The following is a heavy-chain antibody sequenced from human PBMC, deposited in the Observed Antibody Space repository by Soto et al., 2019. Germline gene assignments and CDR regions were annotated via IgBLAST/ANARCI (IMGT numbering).Heavy chain of an antibody. CDR2: IYHSGST. D-gene: IGHD3-10*01. Sequence: SVTLSLTCAINCYSILRSYWGSLFSQLPGKGLEWIGEIYHSGSTIYNPSLQSRVTLSVDKSKNEFSLKMSSVTDADTAVYYCTSKFGQLLADAFDIWGQGTMVT. J-gene: IGHJ3*02. CDR1: CYSILRSYW. V-gene: IGHV4-4*02. CDR3: TSKFGQLLADAFDI.